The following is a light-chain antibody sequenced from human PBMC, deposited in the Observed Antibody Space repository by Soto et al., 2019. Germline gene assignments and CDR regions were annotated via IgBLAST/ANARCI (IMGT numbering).Light chain of an antibody. V-gene: IGKV3-20*01. J-gene: IGKJ2*01. CDR2: DAS. CDR1: QSLSNNY. CDR3: QQYGNSPPDT. Sequence: EIVLTQSPGTLSLSPGERATLSCRASQSLSNNYLAWYQQKPGQAPRLLIYDASRRATGVPDRFSGSGSGTDFTLTISRLEPEDFAVYYCQQYGNSPPDTFGQGTKLEIK.